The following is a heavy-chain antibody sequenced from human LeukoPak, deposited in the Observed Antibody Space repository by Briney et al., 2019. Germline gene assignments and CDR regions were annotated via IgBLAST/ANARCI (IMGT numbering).Heavy chain of an antibody. V-gene: IGHV1-69*05. D-gene: IGHD2-2*01. CDR1: GGTFSSYA. CDR2: IIPIFGTA. CDR3: ARDNAVVVPAAADY. J-gene: IGHJ4*02. Sequence: PVKVSCKASGGTFSSYAISWVRQAPGQGLEWMGGIIPIFGTANYAQKFQGRVTITTDESTSTAYMELSSLRSEDTAVYYCARDNAVVVPAAADYWGQGTLVTVSS.